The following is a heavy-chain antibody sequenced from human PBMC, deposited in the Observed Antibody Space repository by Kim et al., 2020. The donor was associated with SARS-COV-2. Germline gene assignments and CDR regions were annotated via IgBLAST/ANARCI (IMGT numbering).Heavy chain of an antibody. D-gene: IGHD2-2*01. CDR1: GGSFSGYY. J-gene: IGHJ5*02. V-gene: IGHV4-34*01. CDR3: ARGRTGCSSTSCLGWFDP. CDR2: INHSGST. Sequence: SETLSLTCAVYGGSFSGYYWSWIRQPPGKGLEWIGEINHSGSTNYNPSLKSRVTISVDTSKNQFSLKLSSVTAADTAVYYCARGRTGCSSTSCLGWFDP.